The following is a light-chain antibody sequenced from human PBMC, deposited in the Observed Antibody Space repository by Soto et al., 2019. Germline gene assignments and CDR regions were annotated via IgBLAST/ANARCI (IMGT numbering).Light chain of an antibody. CDR2: DAS. Sequence: EIEMTQSPATPSVSPGERATLSCRASQSVSSNLAWYQQRVGQAPKLLIYDASTRATGIPARFSGSGSGTEFTLTISSLQSEDFAVYYCQQYNDWPETFGQGTKV. CDR1: QSVSSN. CDR3: QQYNDWPET. V-gene: IGKV3-15*01. J-gene: IGKJ1*01.